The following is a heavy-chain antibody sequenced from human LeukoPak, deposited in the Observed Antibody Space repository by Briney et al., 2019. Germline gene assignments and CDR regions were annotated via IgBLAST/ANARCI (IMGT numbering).Heavy chain of an antibody. CDR1: GFTFSSYA. D-gene: IGHD6-13*01. J-gene: IGHJ4*02. Sequence: PGRSLRLSCAASGFTFSSYAMHWVRQAPGKGLEWVAVISYDGSNKYYADSVKGRFTISRDNSKNTLYLQMNSLRAEDTAVYYCAKDVQYSSSWYISISTQRGSHFDYWGQGTLVTVSS. CDR2: ISYDGSNK. CDR3: AKDVQYSSSWYISISTQRGSHFDY. V-gene: IGHV3-30-3*01.